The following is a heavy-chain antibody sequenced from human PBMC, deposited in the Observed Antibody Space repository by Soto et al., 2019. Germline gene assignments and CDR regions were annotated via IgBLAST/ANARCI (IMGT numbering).Heavy chain of an antibody. CDR2: MSYDGTNK. Sequence: GGSLRLSCAASGFTFSGYAMHWVRQAPGRGLEWVALMSYDGTNKYYADSVRGRFTISRDNSKNTLYLQMNSLRAEDTAVYYCARDLYYYDGSGNAFDIWGQGTMVTVSS. J-gene: IGHJ3*02. D-gene: IGHD3-22*01. CDR1: GFTFSGYA. V-gene: IGHV3-30-3*01. CDR3: ARDLYYYDGSGNAFDI.